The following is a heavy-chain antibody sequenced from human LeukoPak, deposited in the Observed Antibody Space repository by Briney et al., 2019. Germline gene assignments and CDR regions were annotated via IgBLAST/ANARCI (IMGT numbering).Heavy chain of an antibody. V-gene: IGHV3-9*01. CDR1: GFTFDDYA. J-gene: IGHJ4*02. D-gene: IGHD2-2*01. Sequence: GGSLRLSCAASGFTFDDYAMHWVRQAPGKGLEWVSGISWNSGSIGYVDSVKGRFTISRDNSKNTLYLQMNSLRAEDTAVYYCAKLVVPAAIRGYFDYWGQGTLVTVSS. CDR2: ISWNSGSI. CDR3: AKLVVPAAIRGYFDY.